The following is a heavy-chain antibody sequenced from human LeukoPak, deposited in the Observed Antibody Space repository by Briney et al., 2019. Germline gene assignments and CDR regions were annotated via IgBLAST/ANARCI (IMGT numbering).Heavy chain of an antibody. V-gene: IGHV3-30-3*01. J-gene: IGHJ4*02. D-gene: IGHD3-22*01. CDR1: GLTFSSYA. CDR2: ISYDGSYK. CDR3: ARSDGNCYDSCGYCDY. Sequence: GGSLRLSCAASGLTFSSYAMHWVRQAPGKGLEWVAIISYDGSYKHYADSVKGRFTISRDNSKNTLYLQMNSLRPEDTAVYFCARSDGNCYDSCGYCDYWGQGTLVTVSS.